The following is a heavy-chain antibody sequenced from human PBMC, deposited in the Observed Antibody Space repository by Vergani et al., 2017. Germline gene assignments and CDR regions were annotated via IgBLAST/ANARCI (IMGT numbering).Heavy chain of an antibody. CDR3: ARGGYSSGSPYWYVDL. Sequence: QVQLQESGPGLVKPSETLSLTCSVSGYSISRGYFWGWLRPPQGKGLEWIGSIYHSGSTYYNPSLQSRVTISVDTSKNQFSLKLSSVTAADTAVYYCARGGYSSGSPYWYVDLWGRGTLVTVSS. J-gene: IGHJ2*01. CDR2: IYHSGST. V-gene: IGHV4-38-2*02. CDR1: GYSISRGYF. D-gene: IGHD6-19*01.